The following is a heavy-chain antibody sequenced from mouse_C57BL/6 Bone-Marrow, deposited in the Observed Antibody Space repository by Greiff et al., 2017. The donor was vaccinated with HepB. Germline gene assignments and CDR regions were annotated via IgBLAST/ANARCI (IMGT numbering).Heavy chain of an antibody. Sequence: EVQRVESGGGLVKPGGSLKLSCAASGFTFSDYGMHWVRQAPEKGLEWVAYISSGSSTIYYADTVKGRFTISRDNAKNTLFLQMTSLRSEDTAMYYCARDYGSSYFYWYFDVWGTGTTVTVSS. D-gene: IGHD1-1*01. CDR1: GFTFSDYG. J-gene: IGHJ1*03. V-gene: IGHV5-17*01. CDR3: ARDYGSSYFYWYFDV. CDR2: ISSGSSTI.